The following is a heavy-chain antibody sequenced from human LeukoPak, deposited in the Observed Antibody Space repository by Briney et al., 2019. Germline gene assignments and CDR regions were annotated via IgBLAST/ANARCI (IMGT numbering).Heavy chain of an antibody. CDR1: GFTFSGYA. V-gene: IGHV3-23*01. CDR3: AKCSGGTPRTNDY. Sequence: PGGSLRLSCAASGFTFSGYAMSWVRQAPGKGLEWVSAISGSGGSTYYADSVKGRFTISRDNSKNTLYLQMNSLRAEDTAVYYCAKCSGGTPRTNDYWGQGTLVTVSS. J-gene: IGHJ4*02. CDR2: ISGSGGST. D-gene: IGHD2-15*01.